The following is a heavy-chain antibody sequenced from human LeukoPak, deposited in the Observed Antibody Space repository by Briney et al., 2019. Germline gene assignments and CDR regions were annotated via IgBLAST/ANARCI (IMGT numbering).Heavy chain of an antibody. D-gene: IGHD1-26*01. CDR1: GGSISSYY. CDR2: IYTSGSTNYNPSPTGST. CDR3: ARRLGGRYEFDS. J-gene: IGHJ4*02. Sequence: SETLSLTCTVSGGSISSYYWSWIRQPAGKGLEWIGRIYTSGSTNYNPSPTGSTNYNPSLKSRVTMSLDTSKNQFSLRLSSVTPADTAVYYCARRLGGRYEFDSWGQGILVTVSS. V-gene: IGHV4-4*07.